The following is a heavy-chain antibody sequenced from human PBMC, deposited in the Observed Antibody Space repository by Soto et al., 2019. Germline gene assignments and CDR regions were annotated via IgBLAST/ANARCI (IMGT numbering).Heavy chain of an antibody. Sequence: ASVKFYCKASGYTFTSYDINWVRQAPGQGLEWMGWINPNSGGTNYAQKFQGRVTMTRDTSISTAYMELSRLRSDDAAVYYCAREAYGSSGYHLSPFDYWGQGTLVTVSS. V-gene: IGHV1-2*02. J-gene: IGHJ4*02. CDR3: AREAYGSSGYHLSPFDY. CDR1: GYTFTSYD. D-gene: IGHD3-22*01. CDR2: INPNSGGT.